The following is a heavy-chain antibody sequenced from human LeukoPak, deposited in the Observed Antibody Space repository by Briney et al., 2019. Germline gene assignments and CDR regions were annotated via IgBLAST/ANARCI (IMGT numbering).Heavy chain of an antibody. D-gene: IGHD2-2*01. CDR2: IYYSGNT. V-gene: IGHV4-39*07. Sequence: PSETLSLTCTVSGGSISSSTYYWGWIRQPPGKGLEWIGSIYYSGNTYYNPSLKSRVTISVDTSKNQFSLKLSSVTAADTAVYYCARERYCSSTSCQPYYYYGVDVWGQGTTVTVSS. CDR3: ARERYCSSTSCQPYYYYGVDV. CDR1: GGSISSSTYY. J-gene: IGHJ6*02.